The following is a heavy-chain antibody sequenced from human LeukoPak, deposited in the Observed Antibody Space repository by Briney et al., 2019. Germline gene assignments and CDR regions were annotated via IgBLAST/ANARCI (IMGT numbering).Heavy chain of an antibody. CDR3: AKGGSGSYPTYFDY. CDR2: IRYDGSNK. D-gene: IGHD1-26*01. J-gene: IGHJ4*02. CDR1: GFTFSSYG. V-gene: IGHV3-30*02. Sequence: GGSLRLSCAASGFTFSSYGMHWVRQAPGKGLEWVAFIRYDGSNKYYADSVKGRFTISRDNSKNTLYLQMNSLRAEDTAVYYCAKGGSGSYPTYFDYWGQGTLVTVSS.